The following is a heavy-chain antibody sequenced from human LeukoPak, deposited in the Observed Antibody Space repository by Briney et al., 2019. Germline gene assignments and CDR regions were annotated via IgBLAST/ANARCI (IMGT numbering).Heavy chain of an antibody. D-gene: IGHD3-22*01. J-gene: IGHJ6*03. CDR2: IYHSGST. CDR1: GYSISSGYY. CDR3: TRAASSGPLFTYHMDV. Sequence: WETLSLTCTVSGYSISSGYYWGWIRQPPGKGLEWIGSIYHSGSTYYNPSLKSRVTISVDTSKNQFSLRLSSVTAADTAVYYCTRAASSGPLFTYHMDVWGKGTTVTVSS. V-gene: IGHV4-38-2*02.